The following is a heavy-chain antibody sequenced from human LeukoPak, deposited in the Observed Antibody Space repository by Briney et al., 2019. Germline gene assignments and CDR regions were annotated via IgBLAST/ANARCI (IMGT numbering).Heavy chain of an antibody. CDR1: GYSISSGYY. D-gene: IGHD1-26*01. J-gene: IGHJ4*02. CDR3: ARDRGSYSDY. Sequence: PSETLSLTCAVSGYSISSGYYWGWIRQPPGKGLEWIGSIYHSGSTYYNPSLKSRVTISVDTSKNQFSLKLSSVTAADTAVYYCARDRGSYSDYWGQGTPVTVSS. CDR2: IYHSGST. V-gene: IGHV4-38-2*02.